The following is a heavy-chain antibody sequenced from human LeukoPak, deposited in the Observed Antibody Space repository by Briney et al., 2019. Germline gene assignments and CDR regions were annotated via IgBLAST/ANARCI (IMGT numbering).Heavy chain of an antibody. CDR2: INPNSGGT. D-gene: IGHD1-26*01. Sequence: ASVKVSCKASGYTFTGYYMHWVRQAPGQGLEWMGRINPNSGGTNYAQKFQGRVTMTRDTSISTAYMELSRLRSDDTAVYYCATGSFEVGAFDYWGQGTLVTVSS. J-gene: IGHJ4*02. CDR3: ATGSFEVGAFDY. CDR1: GYTFTGYY. V-gene: IGHV1-2*06.